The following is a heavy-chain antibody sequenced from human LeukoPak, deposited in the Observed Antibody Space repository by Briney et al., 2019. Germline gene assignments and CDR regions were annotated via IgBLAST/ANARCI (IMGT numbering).Heavy chain of an antibody. V-gene: IGHV3-7*01. CDR2: IKPDGIDK. Sequence: SGGSLRLSCVGSGFTFRSHWVNWVRQSPGKGLEWVANIKPDGIDKYYVDSARGRFTVSRDNAKNSAFLQMNSLSAEDTAIYYCATISAQTFDIWGQGTLVSVSS. J-gene: IGHJ3*02. CDR3: ATISAQTFDI. CDR1: GFTFRSHW. D-gene: IGHD5-24*01.